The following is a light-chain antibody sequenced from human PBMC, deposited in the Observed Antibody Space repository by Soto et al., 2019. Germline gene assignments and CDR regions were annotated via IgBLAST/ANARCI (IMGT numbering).Light chain of an antibody. Sequence: QSALTQPPSVSGSPGQSVTISCTGTSTDFVGYNRVSWYQQPPGTAPKLMIYEVSKRPSGVPDRFSGSKSGNTASLTISGLQAADEADYYCSLYTSENAYVFGNGTKVTAL. J-gene: IGLJ1*01. CDR3: SLYTSENAYV. V-gene: IGLV2-18*01. CDR2: EVS. CDR1: STDFVGYNR.